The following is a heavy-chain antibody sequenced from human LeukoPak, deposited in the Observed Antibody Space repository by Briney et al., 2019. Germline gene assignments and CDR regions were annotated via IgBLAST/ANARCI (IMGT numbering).Heavy chain of an antibody. CDR1: GYSISSGYY. V-gene: IGHV4-38-2*02. J-gene: IGHJ4*02. Sequence: SETLSLTCAVSGYSISSGYYWGWIRQPPGKGLEWIGSIFHSGSTYYNPSLKSRVTISVDASKEQFPLKLTSVTAADTAVYYCARDLQWELPIWGQGTLVTVSS. D-gene: IGHD1-26*01. CDR3: ARDLQWELPI. CDR2: IFHSGST.